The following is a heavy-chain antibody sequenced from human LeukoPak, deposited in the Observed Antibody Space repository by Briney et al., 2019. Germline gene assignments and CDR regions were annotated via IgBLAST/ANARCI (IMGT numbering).Heavy chain of an antibody. CDR3: ARVRTGVGAFDI. V-gene: IGHV4-30-4*08. CDR1: GGSISSGGYY. D-gene: IGHD3/OR15-3a*01. CDR2: IYYSGST. Sequence: NPSETLSLTCTVSGGSISSGGYYWSWIRQHPGKGLEWIGYIYYSGSTYYNPSLKSRVTISVDTSKNQFSLKLSSVTAADTAVYYCARVRTGVGAFDIWGQGTMVTVSS. J-gene: IGHJ3*02.